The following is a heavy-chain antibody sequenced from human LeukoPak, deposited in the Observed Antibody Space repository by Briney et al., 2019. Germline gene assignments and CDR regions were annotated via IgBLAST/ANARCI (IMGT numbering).Heavy chain of an antibody. CDR1: GLTFSDAW. D-gene: IGHD2-2*01. V-gene: IGHV3-15*01. Sequence: GGSLRLSCVVSGLTFSDAWMNWVRQAPGKGLEWIGRTKSNTNGGTTEYAAPVKGRFTISRDDSKDTFYLQMNDVKTEDTAVYYCATGGIVVVPTAPWAGVDYWGQGTLVTVSS. CDR2: TKSNTNGGTT. J-gene: IGHJ4*02. CDR3: ATGGIVVVPTAPWAGVDY.